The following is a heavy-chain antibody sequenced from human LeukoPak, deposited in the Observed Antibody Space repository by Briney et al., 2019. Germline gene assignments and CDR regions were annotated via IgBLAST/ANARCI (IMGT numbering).Heavy chain of an antibody. J-gene: IGHJ6*03. CDR1: GYSFTSYW. CDR3: TRRPRATGYYMDV. CDR2: IYPGDSDT. V-gene: IGHV5-51*01. Sequence: GESLKISCKGSGYSFTSYWIGWVRQMPGKGLEWMGIIYPGDSDTRYSPSFQGQVTISADKSISTAYLQRSSLKASDIAMYYCTRRPRATGYYMDVWGKGTTVTVSS.